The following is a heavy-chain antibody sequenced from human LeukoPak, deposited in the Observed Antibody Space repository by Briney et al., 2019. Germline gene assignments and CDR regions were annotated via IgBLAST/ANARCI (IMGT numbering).Heavy chain of an antibody. J-gene: IGHJ4*02. CDR1: GFTFSSYS. CDR2: LSGSGSTI. V-gene: IGHV3-48*01. Sequence: GGSLRLSCAASGFTFSSYSMSWVRQAPGKGPEWISYLSGSGSTIYYADSVKGRFTISRDNVNNSLYLQMNSLRADDTAIYYCARDVTYYYDSSTYSLDYWGQGTLVTVSS. CDR3: ARDVTYYYDSSTYSLDY. D-gene: IGHD3-22*01.